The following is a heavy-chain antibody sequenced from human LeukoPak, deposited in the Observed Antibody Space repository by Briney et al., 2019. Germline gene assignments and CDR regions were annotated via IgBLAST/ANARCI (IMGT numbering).Heavy chain of an antibody. CDR2: ISSRSGYV. Sequence: MPGGSLRLSCAASGFTFSSYSMNWVRQAPGKGLEWVSSISSRSGYVYYADSLKGRFTISRDNAKNSLYLQMNSLRAEDTDLYYCARGNYDYYGGGGYCCFDSWGQGTLVTVSS. CDR1: GFTFSSYS. V-gene: IGHV3-21*04. CDR3: ARGNYDYYGGGGYCCFDS. D-gene: IGHD3-16*01. J-gene: IGHJ4*02.